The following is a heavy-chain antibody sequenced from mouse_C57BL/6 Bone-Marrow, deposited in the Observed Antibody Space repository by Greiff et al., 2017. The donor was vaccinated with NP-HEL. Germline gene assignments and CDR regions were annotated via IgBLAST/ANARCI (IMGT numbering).Heavy chain of an antibody. V-gene: IGHV1-9*01. J-gene: IGHJ3*01. CDR1: GYTFTGYW. CDR3: ARWGPPYYYVSSLTWFAY. CDR2: ILPGSGST. Sequence: QVQLQQSGAELMKPGASVKLSCKATGYTFTGYWIEWVKQRPGHGLEWIGEILPGSGSTNYKEKSKGKATFTADTSSNTAYMQLSSLTTEDSAIYYCARWGPPYYYVSSLTWFAYWGQGTLVTVSA. D-gene: IGHD1-1*01.